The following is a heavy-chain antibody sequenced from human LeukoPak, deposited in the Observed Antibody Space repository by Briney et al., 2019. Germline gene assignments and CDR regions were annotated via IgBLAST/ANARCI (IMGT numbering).Heavy chain of an antibody. CDR3: ARGGSSSWYEGNWFDP. CDR2: IYTSGST. Sequence: SETLSLTCTVSGGSISSYYWSWIRQPAGKGLEWIGRIYTSGSTNYNPSLKSRVTISVDTSKNQFSLKLSSVTAADTAVYYCARGGSSSWYEGNWFDPWGQGTLVTVSS. V-gene: IGHV4-4*07. D-gene: IGHD6-13*01. CDR1: GGSISSYY. J-gene: IGHJ5*02.